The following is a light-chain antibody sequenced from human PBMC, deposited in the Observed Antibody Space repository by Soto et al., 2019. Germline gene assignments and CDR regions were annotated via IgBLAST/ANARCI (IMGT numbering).Light chain of an antibody. Sequence: QSVLTQPASVSGSPGQSITISCSGTSSDVSGYNYVSWYQQHPGKAPKLMIYEVSNRPSGVSNRFSGSKSGNTASLTISGLQAEDEADYYCSSYTSSNTLVFGGGTKVTVL. CDR1: SSDVSGYNY. V-gene: IGLV2-14*01. CDR2: EVS. CDR3: SSYTSSNTLV. J-gene: IGLJ3*02.